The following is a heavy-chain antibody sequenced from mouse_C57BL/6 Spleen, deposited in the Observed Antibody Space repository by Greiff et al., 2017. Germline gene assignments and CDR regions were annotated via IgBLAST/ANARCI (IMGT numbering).Heavy chain of an antibody. D-gene: IGHD1-1*01. CDR1: GYSFTSHY. Sequence: VQLQQSGPELVKPGASVKISCKASGYSFTSHYIHWVKQRPGQGLEWIGWIYPGSGNTKYNEKIKGKATLTADTSSSTAYMQLSSLTSEDSAVXYCARRRSITTVGYFDVWGQGTTLTVSS. CDR2: IYPGSGNT. J-gene: IGHJ2*01. V-gene: IGHV1-66*01. CDR3: ARRRSITTVGYFDV.